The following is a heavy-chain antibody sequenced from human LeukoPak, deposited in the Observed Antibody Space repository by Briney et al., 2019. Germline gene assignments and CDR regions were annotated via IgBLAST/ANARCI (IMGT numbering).Heavy chain of an antibody. Sequence: PSETLSLTCIVSGDSISNYYWSWIRQPPGKGLEWIGCIYYSGTTKYNPSLKSRVTISVDASKNHFSLNLTSVTAADTAVYYCARDRSLGIIDCWGQGTLVTVSS. CDR3: ARDRSLGIIDC. D-gene: IGHD3-16*01. CDR1: GDSISNYY. J-gene: IGHJ4*02. V-gene: IGHV4-59*01. CDR2: IYYSGTT.